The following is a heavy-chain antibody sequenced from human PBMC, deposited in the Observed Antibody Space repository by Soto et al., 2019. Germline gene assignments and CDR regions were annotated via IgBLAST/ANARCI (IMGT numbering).Heavy chain of an antibody. Sequence: GGSLRLSCAASGFTFNSHSMSWVRQAPGRGLEWVANINQDGSDKHYVDSVEGRFTISRDNAKNSLFLQMNSLRAEDTAVYYCTIGGGRPDYRGQGTLVTVSS. J-gene: IGHJ4*02. CDR1: GFTFNSHS. D-gene: IGHD2-15*01. CDR2: INQDGSDK. CDR3: TIGGGRPDY. V-gene: IGHV3-7*05.